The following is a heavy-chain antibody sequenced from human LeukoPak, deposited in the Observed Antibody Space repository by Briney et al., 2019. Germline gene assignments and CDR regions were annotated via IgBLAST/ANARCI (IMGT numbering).Heavy chain of an antibody. CDR1: GFTFSSYE. D-gene: IGHD6-19*01. Sequence: PGGSLRLSCAGSGFTFSSYEMNWVRQAPGKGLEWVAYISSSGSTIYYADSVKGRFTISRDNAKNSLYLQMSSLRAEDTAVYYRARRYSSGWDDHWGQGTLVTVSS. CDR2: ISSSGSTI. J-gene: IGHJ4*02. V-gene: IGHV3-48*03. CDR3: ARRYSSGWDDH.